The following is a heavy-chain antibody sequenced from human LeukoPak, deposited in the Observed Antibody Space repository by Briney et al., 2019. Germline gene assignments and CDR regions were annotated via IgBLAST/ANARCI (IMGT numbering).Heavy chain of an antibody. Sequence: SVKVSCKASGYTFTSYAISWVRQAPGQGLEWMGGIIPIFGTANYAQKFQGRVTITADESTSTAYMELSSLRSEDTAVYYCARIAGITMIVVGDYPLDYWGQGTLVTVSS. D-gene: IGHD3-22*01. CDR1: GYTFTSYA. CDR3: ARIAGITMIVVGDYPLDY. V-gene: IGHV1-69*13. CDR2: IIPIFGTA. J-gene: IGHJ4*02.